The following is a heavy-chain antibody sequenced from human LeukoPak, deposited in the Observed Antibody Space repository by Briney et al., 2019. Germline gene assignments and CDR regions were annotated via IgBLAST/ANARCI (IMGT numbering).Heavy chain of an antibody. Sequence: SETLSLTCTVSSGSISGYYWTWIRQPPGKGLEWIGNIFYSGSTNYNPSLKSRVTISLDTSKKQFSLKLTSVTAADTAVYYCARQSYGGAYYFFGYWGQATLVAVSS. CDR3: ARQSYGGAYYFFGY. D-gene: IGHD1-26*01. V-gene: IGHV4-59*08. CDR1: SGSISGYY. J-gene: IGHJ4*02. CDR2: IFYSGST.